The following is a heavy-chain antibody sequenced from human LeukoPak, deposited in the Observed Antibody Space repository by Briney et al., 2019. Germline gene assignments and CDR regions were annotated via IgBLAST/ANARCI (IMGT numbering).Heavy chain of an antibody. V-gene: IGHV1-8*01. CDR3: ARVSTYFGVVTDFDY. J-gene: IGHJ4*02. D-gene: IGHD3-3*01. Sequence: ASVKVSCKASGYTFTSYDINWVRQATGQGLEWMGWMNPNSGNTGYVQKFQGRVTMTRNTSISTAYMELSSLRSEDTAVYYCARVSTYFGVVTDFDYWGQGTLVTVSS. CDR1: GYTFTSYD. CDR2: MNPNSGNT.